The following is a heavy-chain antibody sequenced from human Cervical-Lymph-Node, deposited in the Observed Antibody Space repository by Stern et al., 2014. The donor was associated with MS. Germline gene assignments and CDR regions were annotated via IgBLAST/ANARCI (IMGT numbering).Heavy chain of an antibody. CDR2: IIPMFGTA. D-gene: IGHD3-10*01. Sequence: QVQLVQSGAEVKKPGSSGGVSCKASVGTFGSYAISWVRKAPGPGMNGMGGIIPMFGTANYAQKFQGRVTITADDSATTAYMEVSSLRSEDTAVYYCASSVGELTPEAVWGQGTTVTVFS. J-gene: IGHJ6*02. CDR3: ASSVGELTPEAV. CDR1: VGTFGSYA. V-gene: IGHV1-69*01.